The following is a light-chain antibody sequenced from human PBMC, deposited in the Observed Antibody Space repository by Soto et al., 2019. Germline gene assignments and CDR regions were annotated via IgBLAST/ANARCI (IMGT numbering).Light chain of an antibody. CDR1: QGISSY. J-gene: IGKJ1*01. Sequence: DIQLTQSPSVLSASVGDRVTITCRASQGISSYLACYQQKPGKAPKLLIYAASTFQIGVPSRFSGSGSGTELTLTISGRQLVGFPTYFCQQPGTCGQGTKVEIK. V-gene: IGKV1-9*01. CDR2: AAS. CDR3: QQPGT.